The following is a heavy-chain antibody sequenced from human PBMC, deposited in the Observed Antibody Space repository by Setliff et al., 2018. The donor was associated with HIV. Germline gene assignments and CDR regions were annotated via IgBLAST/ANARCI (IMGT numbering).Heavy chain of an antibody. Sequence: VASVKVSGKASGYTFTSYGISWVRQAPGQGLEWMGWISAYNGNTNCAQKLQGRFTMTTDTSTSTAYMELRSLRSDDSAVYYCARDQVAFIAAAGTGECAFDIWGQGTMVTVSS. J-gene: IGHJ3*02. CDR3: ARDQVAFIAAAGTGECAFDI. CDR2: ISAYNGNT. CDR1: GYTFTSYG. D-gene: IGHD6-13*01. V-gene: IGHV1-18*01.